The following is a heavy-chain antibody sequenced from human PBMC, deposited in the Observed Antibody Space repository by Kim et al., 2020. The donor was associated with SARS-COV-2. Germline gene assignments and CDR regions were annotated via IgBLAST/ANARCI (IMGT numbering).Heavy chain of an antibody. CDR3: AKDISTYYYDSSGYYKSDYYYYGMGV. CDR2: ISWNSGSI. Sequence: GGSLRLSCAASGFTFGDYAMHWVRQAPGKGLEWVSGISWNSGSIGYADSVKGRFTISRDNAKNSLYLQMNSLRAEDTALYYCAKDISTYYYDSSGYYKSDYYYYGMGVWGQGTTVTVSS. V-gene: IGHV3-9*01. J-gene: IGHJ6*02. CDR1: GFTFGDYA. D-gene: IGHD3-22*01.